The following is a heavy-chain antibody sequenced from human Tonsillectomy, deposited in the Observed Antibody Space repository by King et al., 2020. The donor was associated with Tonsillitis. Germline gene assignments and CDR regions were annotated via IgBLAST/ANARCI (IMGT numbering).Heavy chain of an antibody. D-gene: IGHD3-3*01. V-gene: IGHV3-30-3*01. CDR3: ARSAALRFLSHEDYYGMDV. J-gene: IGHJ6*02. CDR1: GFTFSNYP. CDR2: ISYDGDNK. Sequence: VQLVESGGGVVQPGRSLRLSCAASGFTFSNYPMHWVRQSPGKGLEWVAVISYDGDNKYYADSVKGRFTISRDNFNNTLFLQMSSLRTEDTALYYCARSAALRFLSHEDYYGMDVWGQGTTVTVSS.